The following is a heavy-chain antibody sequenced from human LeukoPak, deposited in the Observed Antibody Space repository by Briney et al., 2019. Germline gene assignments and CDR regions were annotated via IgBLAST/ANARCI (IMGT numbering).Heavy chain of an antibody. J-gene: IGHJ4*02. Sequence: GGSLRLSCAASGFTFSSYATSWVRQAPGKGLEWVSAISNSGGDTSYSDSVKGRFTISRDNSKSTLCLQMNSLRAEDTAIYYCSTWNYVEYWGQGTLVTVSS. CDR1: GFTFSSYA. CDR2: ISNSGGDT. D-gene: IGHD2-2*01. V-gene: IGHV3-23*01. CDR3: STWNYVEY.